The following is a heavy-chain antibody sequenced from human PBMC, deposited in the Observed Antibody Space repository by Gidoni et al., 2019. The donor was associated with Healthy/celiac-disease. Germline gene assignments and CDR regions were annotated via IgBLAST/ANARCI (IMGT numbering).Heavy chain of an antibody. D-gene: IGHD3-22*01. CDR2: IKQDGSEK. Sequence: EVQLVESGGGLVQPGGSLRLSCAASGFTFSSYWMSWVRQAPGKGLEWVANIKQDGSEKYYVDSVKGRFTISRDNAKNSLYLQMNSLRAEDTAVYYCASVSSGYYFDYWGQGTLVTVSS. CDR3: ASVSSGYYFDY. J-gene: IGHJ4*02. V-gene: IGHV3-7*01. CDR1: GFTFSSYW.